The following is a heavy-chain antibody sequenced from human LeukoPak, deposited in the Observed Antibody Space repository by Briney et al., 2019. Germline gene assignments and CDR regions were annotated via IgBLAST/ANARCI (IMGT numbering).Heavy chain of an antibody. V-gene: IGHV3-23*01. J-gene: IGHJ6*03. D-gene: IGHD3-10*01. Sequence: PGGSLRLSCAASGFTFSSYGMNWVRQAAGKGLEWVSAISGSGGSTYYADSVKGRFTISRDNSKNTLYLQMNSLRAEDTAVYYCARVLYGSGSYLGYYYYMDVWGKGTTVTISS. CDR2: ISGSGGST. CDR1: GFTFSSYG. CDR3: ARVLYGSGSYLGYYYYMDV.